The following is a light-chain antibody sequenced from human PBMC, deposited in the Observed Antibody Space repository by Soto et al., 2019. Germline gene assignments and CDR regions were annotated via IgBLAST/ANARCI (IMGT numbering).Light chain of an antibody. CDR1: HDIGDW. CDR3: QQIGSYPFT. Sequence: DIKMTQSPSSVSASIGARIKVPSRASHDIGDWLAWYQQRPGQAPKLLIYAASSLHSGVPSRFSGSGSGTDFTLTISSLQPEDVATYYCQQIGSYPFTFGPGTKVDIK. CDR2: AAS. J-gene: IGKJ3*01. V-gene: IGKV1-12*02.